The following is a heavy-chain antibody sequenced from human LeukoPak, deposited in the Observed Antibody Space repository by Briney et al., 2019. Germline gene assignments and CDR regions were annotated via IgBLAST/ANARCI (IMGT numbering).Heavy chain of an antibody. CDR1: GYTFSSYG. CDR3: ASRYYYDSSGPIAFDI. Sequence: ASVKVSCKASGYTFSSYGIYWMRQAPGQGLEWLGWISAYNANTNYAQKLQGRVTMTTDTSTSTAYMELRSLRSEDTAVYYCASRYYYDSSGPIAFDIWGQGTMVTVSS. V-gene: IGHV1-18*01. J-gene: IGHJ3*02. CDR2: ISAYNANT. D-gene: IGHD3-22*01.